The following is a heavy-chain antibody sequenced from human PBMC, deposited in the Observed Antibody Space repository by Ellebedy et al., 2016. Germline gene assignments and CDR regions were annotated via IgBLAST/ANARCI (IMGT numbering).Heavy chain of an antibody. J-gene: IGHJ4*02. Sequence: ASVKVSXKASRYTFTSYDINWVRQATGQGLEWMGWITTYNGDTNYAQRLQGRVTMTKDTSTSTAYMELRSLTSDDTAVYYCARGWKTMFGVITEDIWGQGTLVTVSS. CDR1: RYTFTSYD. D-gene: IGHD3-3*01. CDR2: ITTYNGDT. V-gene: IGHV1-18*01. CDR3: ARGWKTMFGVITEDI.